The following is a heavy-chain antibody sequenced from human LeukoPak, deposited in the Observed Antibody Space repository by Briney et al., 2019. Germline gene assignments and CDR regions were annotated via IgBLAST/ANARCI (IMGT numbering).Heavy chain of an antibody. J-gene: IGHJ2*01. V-gene: IGHV4-59*01. Sequence: SETLSLTCTVSGGSISSYYWSWIRQPPGKGLEWIGYIYYSGSTNYNPSLKSRVTISVDTSKNQFSLKLSSVTAADTAVYYCASGSGYYGLSWYFDLWGRGTLVTVSS. CDR3: ASGSGYYGLSWYFDL. D-gene: IGHD3-22*01. CDR1: GGSISSYY. CDR2: IYYSGST.